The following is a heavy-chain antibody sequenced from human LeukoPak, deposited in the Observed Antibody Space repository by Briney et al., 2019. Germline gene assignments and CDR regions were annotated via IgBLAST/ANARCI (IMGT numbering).Heavy chain of an antibody. J-gene: IGHJ4*02. CDR2: ISYDGGNK. V-gene: IGHV3-30*03. CDR3: ATYRQVLLPFES. Sequence: GGTLRLSCAASGFTFSSYGMHWVRQAPGKGLEWVAVISYDGGNKYYADSVKGRFTISRDNSKNTLYLQMNSLRAEDTAIYYCATYRQVLLPFESWGQGTLVTVSS. CDR1: GFTFSSYG. D-gene: IGHD2-8*02.